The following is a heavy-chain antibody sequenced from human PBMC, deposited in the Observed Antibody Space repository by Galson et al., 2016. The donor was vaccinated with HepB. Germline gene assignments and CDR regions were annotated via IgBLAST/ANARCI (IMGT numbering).Heavy chain of an antibody. D-gene: IGHD2/OR15-2a*01. CDR1: GGTFSNYE. CDR2: IIPMFGTA. CDR3: ARDIQSYHNTRKAFHI. J-gene: IGHJ3*02. V-gene: IGHV1-69*13. Sequence: SVKVSCKASGGTFSNYEITWVRQVPGQGLEWMGGIIPMFGTATYAQKFQGRVTITADESTSTAYMEVTSLKSEDTAIYYCARDIQSYHNTRKAFHIWGQGTMVSVSS.